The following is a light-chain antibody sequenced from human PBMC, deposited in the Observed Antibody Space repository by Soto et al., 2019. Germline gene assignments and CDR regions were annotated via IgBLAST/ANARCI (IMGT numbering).Light chain of an antibody. CDR2: DNI. CDR1: SSNIGAGYD. V-gene: IGLV1-40*01. J-gene: IGLJ2*01. CDR3: QPCDISLSGSL. Sequence: QSVLTQPPSVSGAPGQRVTISCTGSSSNIGAGYDVHWYQQLPGTAPKLLCYDNIHRPSGVPDRFSGSKSGTSASLAITGLQAEDEADYYCQPCDISLSGSLFGGGTKLTVL.